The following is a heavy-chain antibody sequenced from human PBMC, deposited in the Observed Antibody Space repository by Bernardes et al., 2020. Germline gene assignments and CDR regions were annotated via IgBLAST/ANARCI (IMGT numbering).Heavy chain of an antibody. V-gene: IGHV3-33*07. CDR1: GFIFSRYA. J-gene: IGHJ6*04. D-gene: IGHD3-3*01. Sequence: GGSLSLSCATSGFIFSRYAMFWVRQAPGQGLEWVGVIWYDGRTKYYAESVKGRFTTIRDNSKNTLYLEMNSLRGEDTGVYYCAREGRDDFWSSYYGMVVWGKGNTVTISS. CDR2: IWYDGRTK. CDR3: AREGRDDFWSSYYGMVV.